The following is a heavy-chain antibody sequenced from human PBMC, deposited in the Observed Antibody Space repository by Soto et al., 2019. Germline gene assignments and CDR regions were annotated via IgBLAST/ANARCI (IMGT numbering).Heavy chain of an antibody. D-gene: IGHD5-18*01. CDR1: GYTFTGYY. CDR2: IIPKIGGA. Sequence: ASVKVSCKASGYTFTGYYMHWVRQAPGQGLEWMGRIIPKIGGANYAQKFQGRVTMTTDKSTSTAYMELSSLRSEDTAAYYCANRGYSYGFVIYWGQGTLVTVSS. J-gene: IGHJ4*02. CDR3: ANRGYSYGFVIY. V-gene: IGHV1-2*02.